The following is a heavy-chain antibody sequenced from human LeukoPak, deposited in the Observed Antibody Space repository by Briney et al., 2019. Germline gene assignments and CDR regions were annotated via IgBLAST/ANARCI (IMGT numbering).Heavy chain of an antibody. Sequence: SETLSLTFAVYGGSFSGYYWSWIRQPPGKGLEWIGELNHSGSTNYNPSLKSRVTISVDTSKNQFSLKLSSVTAADTAVYYCARGRRFGGVLYWGQGTLVTVSS. J-gene: IGHJ4*02. V-gene: IGHV4-34*01. CDR3: ARGRRFGGVLY. CDR1: GGSFSGYY. D-gene: IGHD3-16*01. CDR2: LNHSGST.